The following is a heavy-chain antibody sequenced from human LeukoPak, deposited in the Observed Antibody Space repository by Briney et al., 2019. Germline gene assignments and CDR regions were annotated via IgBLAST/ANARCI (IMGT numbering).Heavy chain of an antibody. J-gene: IGHJ4*02. CDR1: GFTFSSYG. CDR2: IWYDGSNK. D-gene: IGHD6-13*01. CDR3: ARVGELAPIDY. V-gene: IGHV3-33*01. Sequence: GRSLRLSCAASGFTFSSYGMHWVRQAPGKGLEWVAVIWYDGSNKYYADSVKGRFTISRDNSKNSLYLQMNSLRAEDTAVYYCARVGELAPIDYWGQGILVTVSS.